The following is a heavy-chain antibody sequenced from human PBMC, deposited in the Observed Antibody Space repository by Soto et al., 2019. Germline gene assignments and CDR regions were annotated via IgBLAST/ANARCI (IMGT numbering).Heavy chain of an antibody. J-gene: IGHJ4*02. V-gene: IGHV3-30-3*01. CDR1: GFTFSSYA. CDR3: ARDRTLFGTGSTYYFDY. CDR2: MSYDGSNK. Sequence: QVQLVESGGGVVQPGRSLRLSCAASGFTFSSYAMHWVRQAPGKGLKWVVVMSYDGSNKYYADSVKGRFTISRDNSKNTLYLQMNSLRVEDTAVYYCARDRTLFGTGSTYYFDYWGQGTLVAVSS. D-gene: IGHD1-1*01.